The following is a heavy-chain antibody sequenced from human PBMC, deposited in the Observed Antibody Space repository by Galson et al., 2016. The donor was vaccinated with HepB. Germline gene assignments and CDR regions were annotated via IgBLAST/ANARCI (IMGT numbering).Heavy chain of an antibody. D-gene: IGHD2-2*01. V-gene: IGHV1-3*01. Sequence: SVKVSCKASGYTFSNYAVHWVRQAPGQTFKWMGWINAGNGNTKYSQKFQDRVTLTRDTSATTLYMQLSSLRSEDTAVYYCARAAYCSSSSCSDAFDVWGQGTMVTVSS. CDR2: INAGNGNT. J-gene: IGHJ3*01. CDR1: GYTFSNYA. CDR3: ARAAYCSSSSCSDAFDV.